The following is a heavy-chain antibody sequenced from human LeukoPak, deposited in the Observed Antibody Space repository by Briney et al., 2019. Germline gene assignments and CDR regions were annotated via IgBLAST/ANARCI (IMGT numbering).Heavy chain of an antibody. CDR3: ARVDYSNYFDY. CDR2: IYHSGST. V-gene: IGHV4-39*07. CDR1: GGSISSSSYY. Sequence: SETLSLTCTVSGGSISSSSYYWGWIRQPPGKGLEWIGSIYHSGSTYYNPSLKSRVTISVDTSKNQFSLKLSSVTAADTAVYYCARVDYSNYFDYWGQGTLVTVSS. J-gene: IGHJ4*02. D-gene: IGHD4-11*01.